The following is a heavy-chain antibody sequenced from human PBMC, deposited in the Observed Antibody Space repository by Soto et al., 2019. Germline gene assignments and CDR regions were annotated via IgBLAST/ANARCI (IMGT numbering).Heavy chain of an antibody. J-gene: IGHJ1*01. V-gene: IGHV4-30-4*01. CDR2: IYYSGST. Sequence: PSQTLSLTCTVSGGSISSVDYYWSWIRQPPGKGLEWIGYIYYSGSTYYNPSLKSRVTISVDTSKNQFSLKLSSVTASVSAVYYCARAQGSGFLVSWGQGTLVTVSS. CDR3: ARAQGSGFLVS. CDR1: GGSISSVDYY. D-gene: IGHD3-10*01.